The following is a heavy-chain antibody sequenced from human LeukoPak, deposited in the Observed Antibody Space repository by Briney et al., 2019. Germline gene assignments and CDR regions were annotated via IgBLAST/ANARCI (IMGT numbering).Heavy chain of an antibody. J-gene: IGHJ6*03. Sequence: ASVKVSCKASGYTFTGYYMHGVRQAPGQGLEWMGWINPNTGGTNYAQNFQGRVTMTRDTPISTAYMELSRVTSDDTAVYYCASQYCGGDCSPWGYYMDVWGKGTTVTVSS. CDR1: GYTFTGYY. CDR3: ASQYCGGDCSPWGYYMDV. V-gene: IGHV1-2*02. CDR2: INPNTGGT. D-gene: IGHD2-21*02.